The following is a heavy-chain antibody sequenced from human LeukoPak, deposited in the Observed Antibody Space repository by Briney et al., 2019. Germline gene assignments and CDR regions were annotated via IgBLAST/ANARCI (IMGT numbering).Heavy chain of an antibody. CDR2: IWYDGSNK. J-gene: IGHJ4*02. CDR1: GFTFSSYG. CDR3: ARGVEPLAANTLAY. V-gene: IGHV3-33*01. D-gene: IGHD1-14*01. Sequence: GGSLRLSCAASGFTFSSYGMHWVRQAPGKGLEWVAVIWYDGSNKYYADSVKGRFTISRDNSKNTLYLEMNSLSPDDTAVYYCARGVEPLAANTLAYWGQGTLVTVSS.